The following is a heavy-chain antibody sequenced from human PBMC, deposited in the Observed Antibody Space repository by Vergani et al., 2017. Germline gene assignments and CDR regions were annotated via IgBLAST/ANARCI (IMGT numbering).Heavy chain of an antibody. V-gene: IGHV4-30-2*01. D-gene: IGHD3-10*02. Sequence: QRQLQESGSGLVKPSQTLSLTCAVSGGYISSGGYSWSWIRQPPGKGLEWMGYIYHSGSTYYNPSLKSRVTISVDRSKNQFSLKLSSVTAADTAVYYCARRDYVLPPRGAFAIWSQGTMVTVSS. CDR1: GGYISSGGYS. CDR3: ARRDYVLPPRGAFAI. J-gene: IGHJ3*02. CDR2: IYHSGST.